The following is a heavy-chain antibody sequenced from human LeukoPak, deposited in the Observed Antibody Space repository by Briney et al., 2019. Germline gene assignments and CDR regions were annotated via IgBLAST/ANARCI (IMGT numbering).Heavy chain of an antibody. CDR2: ISYDGSNK. D-gene: IGHD5-24*01. J-gene: IGHJ4*02. CDR3: ARAEGMAAILGSFDY. CDR1: GFTFSSYG. Sequence: PGGSLRLSCAASGFTFSSYGMHWVRQAPGKGLEWVAVISYDGSNKYYADSVKGRFTISRDNSKNTLYLQMNSLRAEDTAVYYCARAEGMAAILGSFDYWGQGTLVTVSS. V-gene: IGHV3-30*03.